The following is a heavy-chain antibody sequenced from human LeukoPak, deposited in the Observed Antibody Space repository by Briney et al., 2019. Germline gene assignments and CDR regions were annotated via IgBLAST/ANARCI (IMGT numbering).Heavy chain of an antibody. CDR3: ARRPGEYGGNDFDY. J-gene: IGHJ4*03. D-gene: IGHD4/OR15-4a*01. Sequence: QSSETLSLTCTVSGGSINSRSDYWGWIRQPPGKGLEWIGSIYYSGSTHYNPSLKSRVTMSIDTSKNQFSLRLSSVTAADTAVYYCARRPGEYGGNDFDYWGQGTTVTVSS. V-gene: IGHV4-39*01. CDR1: GGSINSRSDY. CDR2: IYYSGST.